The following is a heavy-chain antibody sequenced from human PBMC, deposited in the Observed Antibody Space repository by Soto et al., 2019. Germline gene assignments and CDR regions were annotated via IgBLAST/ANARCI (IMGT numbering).Heavy chain of an antibody. D-gene: IGHD3-3*01. CDR2: ISAYNGNT. V-gene: IGHV1-18*01. Sequence: ASVKVSCKASGYTFTSYCISWVRQAPGQGLEWMGWISAYNGNTNYAQKLQGRVTMTTDTSTSTAYMELRSLRSDDTAVYYCARESSISYYYYMDVWGKGTTVTVSS. CDR3: ARESSISYYYYMDV. J-gene: IGHJ6*03. CDR1: GYTFTSYC.